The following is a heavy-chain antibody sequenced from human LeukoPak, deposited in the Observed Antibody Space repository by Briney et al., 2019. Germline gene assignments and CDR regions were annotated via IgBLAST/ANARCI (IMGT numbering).Heavy chain of an antibody. D-gene: IGHD3-10*01. CDR2: ISYDGSNK. V-gene: IGHV3-30-3*01. CDR3: ARDHPYYYGSGSYPLGY. J-gene: IGHJ4*02. CDR1: GFTFSSYA. Sequence: GRSLRLSCAASGFTFSSYAMHWVRQAPGKGLEWVAVISYDGSNKYYADSVKGRFTISRDNSKNTLYLQMNSLRAEDTAAYYCARDHPYYYGSGSYPLGYWGQGTLVTVSS.